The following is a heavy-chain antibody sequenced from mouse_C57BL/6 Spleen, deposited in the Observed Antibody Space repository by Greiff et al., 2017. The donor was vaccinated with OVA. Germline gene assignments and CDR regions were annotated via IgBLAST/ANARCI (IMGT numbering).Heavy chain of an antibody. Sequence: QVQLQQSGAELVRPGASVTLSCKASGYTFTDYKMHWVKQIPVHGLEWIGAIRPETGGTAYTQKFKGEALLTADKSSCTAYMELRSLTSEDSDVYYCARLAVVTLDYWGQGTTLTGSS. D-gene: IGHD1-1*01. CDR2: IRPETGGT. J-gene: IGHJ2*01. V-gene: IGHV1-15*01. CDR1: GYTFTDYK. CDR3: ARLAVVTLDY.